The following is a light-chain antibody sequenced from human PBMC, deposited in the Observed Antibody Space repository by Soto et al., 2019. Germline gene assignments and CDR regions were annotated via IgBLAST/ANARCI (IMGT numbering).Light chain of an antibody. CDR1: QSISSW. J-gene: IGKJ4*01. Sequence: DIQMTQSPSTLSASVGDRVTITCRASQSISSWLARYQQKPGKAPNLLIYDASTLHSGVPSRFSGGGSGTDFTLTISSLQPEDFATYYCQQVNVYPSTFGGGTKVDIK. CDR2: DAS. CDR3: QQVNVYPST. V-gene: IGKV1-5*01.